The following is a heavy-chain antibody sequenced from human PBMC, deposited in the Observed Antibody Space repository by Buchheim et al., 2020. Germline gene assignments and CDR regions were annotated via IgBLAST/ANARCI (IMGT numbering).Heavy chain of an antibody. Sequence: QVQLVESGGGVVQPGRSLRLSCAVSGFTFSSYGMHWVRQAPGKGLEWMTIISYDGSNKYYADSVKGRFTISRDNSKNTLYLQMNSLRVEDTAVYYCARTYCDTGGLFTCAMDVWGQGTT. V-gene: IGHV3-30-3*01. CDR1: GFTFSSYG. J-gene: IGHJ6*02. D-gene: IGHD3-22*01. CDR3: ARTYCDTGGLFTCAMDV. CDR2: ISYDGSNK.